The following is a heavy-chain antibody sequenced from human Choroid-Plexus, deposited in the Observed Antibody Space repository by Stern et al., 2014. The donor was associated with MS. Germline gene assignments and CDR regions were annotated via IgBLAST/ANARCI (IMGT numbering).Heavy chain of an antibody. D-gene: IGHD2/OR15-2a*01. V-gene: IGHV3-30*18. J-gene: IGHJ5*02. CDR2: VSYDGSNK. CDR3: AKDRQYLTYFFDH. Sequence: QVQLMQSGGGVVQPGRPLRLSWVASGFTLGSCAMHWVRQAQGKGLEWVAGVSYDGSNKYYADSVKGRFTISRDNSQNTLYMQMSSLRPEDTAVYYCAKDRQYLTYFFDHWGQGSLVTVSS. CDR1: GFTLGSCA.